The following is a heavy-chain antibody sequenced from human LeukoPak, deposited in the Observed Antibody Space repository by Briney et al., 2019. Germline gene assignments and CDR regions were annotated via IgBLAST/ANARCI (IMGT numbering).Heavy chain of an antibody. Sequence: ASVKVSCKASGYTFTGQYMHWVRQAPGQGLEWMGWINPKTGSTNYPQKFQGRVTMTRDTSISTVNMELSRLRSDDTAVYFCARDLDDAFDIWGQGTVVTVSS. J-gene: IGHJ3*02. CDR1: GYTFTGQY. CDR3: ARDLDDAFDI. CDR2: INPKTGST. D-gene: IGHD1-1*01. V-gene: IGHV1-2*02.